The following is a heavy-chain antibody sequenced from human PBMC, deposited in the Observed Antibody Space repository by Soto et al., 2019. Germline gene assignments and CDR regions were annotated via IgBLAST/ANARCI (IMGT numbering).Heavy chain of an antibody. CDR2: INSDGSST. J-gene: IGHJ5*02. D-gene: IGHD3-3*01. CDR1: GFTFSSYW. Sequence: GGSLRLSCAASGFTFSSYWMHWVRQAPGKGLVWVSRINSDGSSTSYADSVKGRFTISRDNAKNTLYLQMNSLRAEDTAVYYCAARKMDFWSGYLGAVDPWGQGTLVTVSS. V-gene: IGHV3-74*01. CDR3: AARKMDFWSGYLGAVDP.